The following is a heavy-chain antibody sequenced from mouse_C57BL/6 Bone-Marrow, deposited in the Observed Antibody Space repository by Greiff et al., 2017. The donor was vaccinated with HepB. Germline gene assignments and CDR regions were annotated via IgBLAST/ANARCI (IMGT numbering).Heavy chain of an antibody. D-gene: IGHD2-4*01. V-gene: IGHV1-64*01. CDR2: IHPNSGST. CDR1: GYTFTSYW. J-gene: IGHJ1*03. Sequence: QVHVKQSGAELVKPGASVKLSCKASGYTFTSYWMHWVKQRPGQGLEWIGMIHPNSGSTNYNEKFKSKATLTVDKSSSTAYMQLSSLTSEDSAVYYCASAYYDYDGYFDVWGTGTTVTVSS. CDR3: ASAYYDYDGYFDV.